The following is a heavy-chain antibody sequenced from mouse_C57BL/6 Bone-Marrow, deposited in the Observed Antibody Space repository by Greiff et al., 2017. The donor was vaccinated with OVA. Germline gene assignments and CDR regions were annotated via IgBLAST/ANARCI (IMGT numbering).Heavy chain of an antibody. V-gene: IGHV7-3*01. CDR2: IRNKANGYTT. D-gene: IGHD2-4*01. J-gene: IGHJ2*01. CDR1: GFTFTDYY. CDR3: ARDVITTYYFDY. Sequence: EVKRVESGGGLVQPGGSLSLSCAASGFTFTDYYMSWVRQPPGKALEWLGFIRNKANGYTTEYSASVKGRFTISRDNSQSILYLQMNALRAEDSATYYCARDVITTYYFDYWGQGTTLTVSS.